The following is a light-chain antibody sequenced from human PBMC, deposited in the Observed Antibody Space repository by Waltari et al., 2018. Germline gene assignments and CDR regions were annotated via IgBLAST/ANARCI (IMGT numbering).Light chain of an antibody. J-gene: IGLJ1*01. V-gene: IGLV2-14*03. CDR2: DVA. CDR3: SSYTSSSTRV. CDR1: SSDGGGYNF. Sequence: QSALTQPASVSGSPGQSISISCTGTSSDGGGYNFVSWYQQHPGKAPQLMIYDVANRPSGVSNRFSGSKSGNTASLTISGLQAEDEADYYCSSYTSSSTRVFGTGTKVTVL.